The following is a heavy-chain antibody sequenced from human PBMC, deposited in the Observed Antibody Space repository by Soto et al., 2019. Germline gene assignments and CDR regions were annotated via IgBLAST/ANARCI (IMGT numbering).Heavy chain of an antibody. D-gene: IGHD2-15*01. CDR2: ISAYNGNT. V-gene: IGHV1-18*01. Sequence: ASVKVSCKASGYTFTSYGISWVRQAPGQGLEWMGWISAYNGNTNYAQKLQGRVTMTTDTSTSTAYMELRSLRSDDTAVYYCARDHCSGGSCFWLDEVTEGAFDIWGQGTMVTVSS. CDR1: GYTFTSYG. J-gene: IGHJ3*02. CDR3: ARDHCSGGSCFWLDEVTEGAFDI.